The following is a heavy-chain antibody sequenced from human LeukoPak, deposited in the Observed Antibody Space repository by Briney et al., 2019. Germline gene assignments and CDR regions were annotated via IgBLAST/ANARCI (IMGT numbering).Heavy chain of an antibody. J-gene: IGHJ4*02. CDR1: GFTFSNAW. CDR3: AKGRTYYEPFDY. Sequence: PGGSLRLSCAASGFTFSNAWMSWVRQAPGKGLEWVGRIKSKTDGGTTDYAAPVKGRFTISRDDSKNTLYLQMNSLRAEDTAVYYCAKGRTYYEPFDYWGQGTLVTVSS. CDR2: IKSKTDGGTT. D-gene: IGHD3-3*01. V-gene: IGHV3-15*01.